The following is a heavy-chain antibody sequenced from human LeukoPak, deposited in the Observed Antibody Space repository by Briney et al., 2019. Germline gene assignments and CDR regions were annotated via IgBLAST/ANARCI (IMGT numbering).Heavy chain of an antibody. CDR1: GFTFRSHA. Sequence: GGSLRLSCVGSGFTFRSHAMSWVRQAPEKGLEFVSGIYENGGTTYYADSVKGRFTISRDNSKNTLYLQMNSLRAEDTAVYYCAKEALSGWLDYWGQGTLVTVSS. CDR3: AKEALSGWLDY. J-gene: IGHJ4*02. D-gene: IGHD6-19*01. V-gene: IGHV3-23*01. CDR2: IYENGGTT.